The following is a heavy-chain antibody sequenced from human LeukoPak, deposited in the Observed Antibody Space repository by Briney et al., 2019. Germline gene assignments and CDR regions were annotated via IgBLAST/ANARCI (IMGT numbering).Heavy chain of an antibody. V-gene: IGHV1-18*01. J-gene: IGHJ3*02. CDR2: ISAYNGNT. Sequence: ASVKVSCKASGYTFTSYGISWVRQAPGQGLEWMGWISAYNGNTNYAQKFQGRVTMTRDTSISTAYMELSRLRSDDTAVYYCARDPPLLWFGESNDAFDIWGQGTMVTVSS. D-gene: IGHD3-10*01. CDR3: ARDPPLLWFGESNDAFDI. CDR1: GYTFTSYG.